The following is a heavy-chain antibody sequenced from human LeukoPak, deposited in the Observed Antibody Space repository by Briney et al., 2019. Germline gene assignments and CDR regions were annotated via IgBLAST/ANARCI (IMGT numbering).Heavy chain of an antibody. V-gene: IGHV3-64*01. CDR1: GFPFRSYA. D-gene: IGHD6-19*01. J-gene: IGHJ4*02. Sequence: GGSLRLSCAASGFPFRSYAMHWVRQAPGKGLEYVSAITLDGISTYYANSVKGRFTISRDNSKNTLYLQMGSLRAEDMAVYYCARVAVPGTYDYWGQGPWSPSPQ. CDR2: ITLDGIST. CDR3: ARVAVPGTYDY.